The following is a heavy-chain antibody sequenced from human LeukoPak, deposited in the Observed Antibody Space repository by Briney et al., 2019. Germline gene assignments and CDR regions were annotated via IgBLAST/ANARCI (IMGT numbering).Heavy chain of an antibody. CDR1: GFTFSSYE. V-gene: IGHV3-48*03. Sequence: GGSLRLSCAASGFTFSSYEMNWVRQAPGKGLEWVSYISSSGSTIYYADSVKGRFTISRDNAKNSLYLQMNSLRAEDTAVYYCAREGLYRNYYYGMDVWGQGTTVTVSS. CDR3: AREGLYRNYYYGMDV. J-gene: IGHJ6*02. CDR2: ISSSGSTI. D-gene: IGHD2-2*02.